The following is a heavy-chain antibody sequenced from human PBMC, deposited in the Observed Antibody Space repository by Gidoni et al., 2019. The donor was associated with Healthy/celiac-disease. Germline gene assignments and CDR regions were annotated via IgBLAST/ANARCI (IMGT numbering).Heavy chain of an antibody. CDR3: TSSAAFRAYDFWSGLYYYGMDV. V-gene: IGHV3-73*02. J-gene: IGHJ6*02. Sequence: EVQLVESGGGLVQPGGSLKLSCAASGFTVSGSAMHWVRQASGKGLEWVGRIRSKANSYATAYAASVKGRFTISRDDSKNTAYLQMNSLKTEDTAVYYCTSSAAFRAYDFWSGLYYYGMDVWGQGTTVTVSS. CDR1: GFTVSGSA. CDR2: IRSKANSYAT. D-gene: IGHD3-3*01.